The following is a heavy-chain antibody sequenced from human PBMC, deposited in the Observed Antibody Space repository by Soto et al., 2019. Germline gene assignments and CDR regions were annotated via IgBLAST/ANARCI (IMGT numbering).Heavy chain of an antibody. CDR3: ERENYYKMDV. V-gene: IGHV3-11*05. CDR1: GFIFSDYY. CDR2: ISNSGIT. Sequence: QVQLVESGGGLVKPGGSLRLSCAASGFIFSDYYMTWIRQSPGKGLEWISYISNSGITNYADSVKGRFTISRDNAKNSLYQQMDSLRAEVTAVYYFERENYYKMDVWGQGTTVTVSS. J-gene: IGHJ6*02.